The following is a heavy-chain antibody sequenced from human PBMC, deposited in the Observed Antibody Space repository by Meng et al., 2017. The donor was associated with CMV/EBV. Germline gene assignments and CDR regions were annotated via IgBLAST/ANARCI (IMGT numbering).Heavy chain of an antibody. Sequence: GGSLRLSCAASGFTFSSYEMNWVRQAPGKGLEWVANIKQDGSEKYYVDSVKGRFTISRDNAKNSLYLQMNSLRAEDTAVYYCARDRARGEWFDPWGQGTLVTVSS. CDR3: ARDRARGEWFDP. J-gene: IGHJ5*02. D-gene: IGHD6-6*01. CDR1: GFTFSSYE. CDR2: IKQDGSEK. V-gene: IGHV3-7*01.